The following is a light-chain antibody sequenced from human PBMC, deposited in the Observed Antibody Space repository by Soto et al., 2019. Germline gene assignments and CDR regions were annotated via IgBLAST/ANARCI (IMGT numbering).Light chain of an antibody. V-gene: IGKV1-33*01. CDR2: DAS. CDR3: QQYGSSSWT. CDR1: HDIDKY. Sequence: DIQMTQSPSSLSASVGDRVTIPCQASHDIDKYLNWYQQKPGKAPKVLIYDASNLETGVPSRFSGSGSGTDFTLTISRLEPEDFAVYYCQQYGSSSWTFGQGTKVDIK. J-gene: IGKJ1*01.